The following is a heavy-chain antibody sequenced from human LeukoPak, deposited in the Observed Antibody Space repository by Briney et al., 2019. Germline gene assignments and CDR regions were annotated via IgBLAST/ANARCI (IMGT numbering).Heavy chain of an antibody. J-gene: IGHJ4*02. V-gene: IGHV1-24*01. Sequence: ASVKVSCKVSGHTLSDLTMHWVRQAPGKGLEWMGGFDPGNGEIIYAQKFQGRVTMTEDASTDTAFMELSSLKSGDTAVYYCAAGGLYDLLPFWGQGALVTVSS. D-gene: IGHD3-3*01. CDR3: AAGGLYDLLPF. CDR1: GHTLSDLT. CDR2: FDPGNGEI.